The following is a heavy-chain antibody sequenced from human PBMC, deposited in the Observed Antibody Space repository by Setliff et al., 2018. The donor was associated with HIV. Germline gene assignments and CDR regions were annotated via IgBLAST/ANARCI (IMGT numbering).Heavy chain of an antibody. Sequence: GESLKISCQTSGFTFPDHWIAWVRQLPGKGLEWMGIIYPGDSSTRYSPSFQGQVTISADKSISTAYLQWSSLKASDTAIYYCARQGTSYGSNYYADVWGEGTTVTVSS. V-gene: IGHV5-51*01. CDR1: GFTFPDHW. CDR2: IYPGDSST. CDR3: ARQGTSYGSNYYADV. J-gene: IGHJ6*03. D-gene: IGHD5-18*01.